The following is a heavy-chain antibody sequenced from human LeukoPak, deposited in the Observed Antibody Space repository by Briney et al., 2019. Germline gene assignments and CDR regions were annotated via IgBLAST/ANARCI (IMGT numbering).Heavy chain of an antibody. CDR1: GDSISSSSYY. V-gene: IGHV4-39*01. J-gene: IGHJ4*02. D-gene: IGHD6-19*01. Sequence: SETLSLTCTVSGDSISSSSYYCGWIRQPPGKGLEWIGSIYYSGSTHYTPSLKSRVTISVDTSKDQFSPKLSSVTAADTAVYYCARGITVTGHFDYWGQETLVTVSS. CDR3: ARGITVTGHFDY. CDR2: IYYSGST.